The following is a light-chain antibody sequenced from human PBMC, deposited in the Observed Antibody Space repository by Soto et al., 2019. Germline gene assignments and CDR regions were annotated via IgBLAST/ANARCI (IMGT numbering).Light chain of an antibody. CDR3: SSYTSSSTPFV. CDR1: SSDIGGYDY. J-gene: IGLJ1*01. Sequence: LTQPASVSGSPGQSITISCTGTSSDIGGYDYVSWYQHHPGKAPKLMIHEVSNRPSGISNRFSGSKSANTASLTISGLQAEDEADYYCSSYTSSSTPFVFGTGTKVTVL. CDR2: EVS. V-gene: IGLV2-14*01.